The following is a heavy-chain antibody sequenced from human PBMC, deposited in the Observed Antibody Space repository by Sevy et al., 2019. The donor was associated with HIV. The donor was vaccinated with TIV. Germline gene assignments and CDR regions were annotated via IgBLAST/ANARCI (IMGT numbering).Heavy chain of an antibody. D-gene: IGHD6-13*01. Sequence: VSVKVSCKASGYTFNTYGISWVRQAPGQGLEWMGWISSYYGNTNFAQKFQGRVTMTTDTITNTAYMELTSLRSDDTAVYYCARERTRWQQLVEYYLGMDVWGQGTPVTVSS. J-gene: IGHJ6*02. CDR1: GYTFNTYG. CDR3: ARERTRWQQLVEYYLGMDV. CDR2: ISSYYGNT. V-gene: IGHV1-18*01.